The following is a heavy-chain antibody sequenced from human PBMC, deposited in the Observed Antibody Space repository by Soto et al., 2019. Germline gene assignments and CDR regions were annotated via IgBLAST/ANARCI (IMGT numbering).Heavy chain of an antibody. D-gene: IGHD3-22*01. J-gene: IGHJ5*02. CDR1: GGTFSSYA. Sequence: ASVKVSCKASGGTFSSYAISWVRQAPGQGLEWMGGIIPIFGTANYAQKFQGRVTITADESTSTAYMELSSLRSEDTAVYYCAPELTYYYDSSGYSWGQGTLVTVSS. CDR2: IIPIFGTA. CDR3: APELTYYYDSSGYS. V-gene: IGHV1-69*13.